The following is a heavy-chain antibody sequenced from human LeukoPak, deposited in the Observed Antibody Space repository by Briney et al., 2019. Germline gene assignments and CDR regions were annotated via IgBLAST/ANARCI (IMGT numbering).Heavy chain of an antibody. CDR3: ARDIIVVVPAVRREAWFDP. Sequence: SETLSLTCAVYGGSFSGYYWSWIRQPPGKGLEWIWDINRNGSNNYYPSLKRRVTISVDTSKNQFSLKLSSVTATATAVYYCARDIIVVVPAVRREAWFDPWGQGTLVTVSS. CDR1: GGSFSGYY. V-gene: IGHV4-34*01. D-gene: IGHD2-2*01. J-gene: IGHJ5*02. CDR2: INRNGSN.